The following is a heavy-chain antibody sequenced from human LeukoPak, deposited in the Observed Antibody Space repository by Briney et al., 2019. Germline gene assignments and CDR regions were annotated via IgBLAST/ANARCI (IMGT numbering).Heavy chain of an antibody. V-gene: IGHV4-30-4*01. CDR3: ARGTLHRKYYFDY. CDR1: GGSISSGDYY. Sequence: SETLSLTCTVSGGSISSGDYYWSWIRQPPGKGLEWIGYIYYSGSTYYNPSLKSRVTISVDTSKNQVSLNLSSVTAADTAVYYCARGTLHRKYYFDYWGQGTLVTVSS. CDR2: IYYSGST. D-gene: IGHD1-1*01. J-gene: IGHJ4*02.